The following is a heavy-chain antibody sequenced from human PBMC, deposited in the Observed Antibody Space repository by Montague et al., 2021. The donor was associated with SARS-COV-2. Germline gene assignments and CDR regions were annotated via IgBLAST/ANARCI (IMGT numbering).Heavy chain of an antibody. J-gene: IGHJ6*02. D-gene: IGHD1-14*01. V-gene: IGHV3-74*01. Sequence: SLRLSCAASGFTFNSYWMHWVRQAPGKGLVWVSRINSDGTTTTYADSVKGRFTTSRDNAKDTLYLQMNSLRAEDTALYFCARGGPLSYYYYGMDVWGQGTRVTVSS. CDR3: ARGGPLSYYYYGMDV. CDR2: INSDGTTT. CDR1: GFTFNSYW.